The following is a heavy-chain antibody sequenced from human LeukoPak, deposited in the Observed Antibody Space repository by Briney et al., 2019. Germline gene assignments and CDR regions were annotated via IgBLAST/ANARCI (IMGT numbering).Heavy chain of an antibody. V-gene: IGHV1-18*01. D-gene: IGHD3-22*01. CDR3: ARDKPYYYDSSGYSGDY. Sequence: ASVKVSCKASGYTFTSYGVSWVRQAPGQGLEWMGWISAYNGNTNYAQKLQGRVTMTTDTSTSTAYMELRSLRSDDTAVYYCARDKPYYYDSSGYSGDYWGQGTLVTVSS. J-gene: IGHJ4*02. CDR2: ISAYNGNT. CDR1: GYTFTSYG.